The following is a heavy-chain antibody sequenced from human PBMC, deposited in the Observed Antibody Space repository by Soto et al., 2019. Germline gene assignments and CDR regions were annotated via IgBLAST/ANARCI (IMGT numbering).Heavy chain of an antibody. CDR1: GFTFRSFG. J-gene: IGHJ3*02. CDR2: ISYDGTNK. D-gene: IGHD1-26*01. CDR3: AKVLPATGIEGGGDAFDI. V-gene: IGHV3-30*18. Sequence: PGGSLRLSCAASGFTFRSFGMHWLRQAPGKGLEWVALISYDGTNKYYADSVRGRFTISRDNSKSTLYLEMNTLRVEGTAVYYCAKVLPATGIEGGGDAFDIWGRGTMVTVSS.